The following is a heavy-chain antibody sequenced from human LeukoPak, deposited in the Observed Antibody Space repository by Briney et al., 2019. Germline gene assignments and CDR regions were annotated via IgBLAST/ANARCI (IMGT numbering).Heavy chain of an antibody. J-gene: IGHJ4*02. D-gene: IGHD2-21*01. CDR2: ISYDGSNK. CDR3: ARENCPRGGYCGGTYFDY. CDR1: GFTFSSYG. V-gene: IGHV3-30*03. Sequence: QPGRSLRLSCAASGFTFSSYGMHWVRQAPGKGLEWVAVISYDGSNKYYADSVKGRFTISRDNSKNTLYLQMNSLRAEDTAVYYCARENCPRGGYCGGTYFDYWGQGTLVTVSS.